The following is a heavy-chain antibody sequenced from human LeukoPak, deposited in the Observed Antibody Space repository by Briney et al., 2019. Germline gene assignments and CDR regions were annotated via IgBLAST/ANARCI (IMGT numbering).Heavy chain of an antibody. CDR1: GFTFRSYA. J-gene: IGHJ4*02. CDR2: ISSNGGST. V-gene: IGHV3-64*01. Sequence: GGSLRLSCAASGFTFRSYAMHWVRKAPGKGLEYVSAISSNGGSTYYANSVKGRFTISRDNSKNTLYLQMGSLRAEDMAVYYCASRGGSSGHGDYWGQGTLVTVSS. D-gene: IGHD6-19*01. CDR3: ASRGGSSGHGDY.